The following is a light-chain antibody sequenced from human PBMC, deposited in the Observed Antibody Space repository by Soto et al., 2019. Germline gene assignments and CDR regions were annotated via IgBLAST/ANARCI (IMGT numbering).Light chain of an antibody. CDR3: CSYAGNFV. V-gene: IGLV2-11*01. J-gene: IGLJ1*01. CDR2: DVS. Sequence: QSALAQPRSVSGSPGHSVTISCTGTSTDVGGYHYVSWYQQHPGKAPKLMIYDVSNRPSGVPDCFSGSKSGNTASLTISGLQAEDEADYYCCSYAGNFVFGAGTKLTVL. CDR1: STDVGGYHY.